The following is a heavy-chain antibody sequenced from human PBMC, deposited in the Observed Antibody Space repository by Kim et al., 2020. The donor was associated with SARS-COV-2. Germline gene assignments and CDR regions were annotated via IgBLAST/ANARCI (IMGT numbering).Heavy chain of an antibody. J-gene: IGHJ6*02. CDR3: SSGAKYYGMDV. V-gene: IGHV3-15*01. CDR2: IKSKTDGGTT. Sequence: GGSLRLSCAASGFTSSKAWMSWVRQAPGKGLEWVGRIKSKTDGGTTEYAAPVKGRFTISRDDTKNMLYRQMNSLKTEDTAVYYCSSGAKYYGMDVWAQGATVTASS. CDR1: GFTSSKAW. D-gene: IGHD1-26*01.